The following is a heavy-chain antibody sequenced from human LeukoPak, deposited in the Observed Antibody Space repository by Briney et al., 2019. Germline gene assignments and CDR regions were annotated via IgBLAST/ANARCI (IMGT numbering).Heavy chain of an antibody. Sequence: GGPLRLSCAASGFTFSSYSMNCVRQAPGEAREWVSYISYCSSTIYYPDSVQGRYTISRDNAKNSLYLQMNSLRAEDTAVYYCARETAVAGPGVKAFDIWGQGTMVTVSS. CDR1: GFTFSSYS. J-gene: IGHJ3*02. V-gene: IGHV3-48*01. CDR3: ARETAVAGPGVKAFDI. CDR2: ISYCSSTI. D-gene: IGHD6-19*01.